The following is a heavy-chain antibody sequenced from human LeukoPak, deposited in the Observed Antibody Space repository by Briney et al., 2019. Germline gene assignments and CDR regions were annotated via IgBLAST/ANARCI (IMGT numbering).Heavy chain of an antibody. V-gene: IGHV5-51*01. Sequence: GESLKISCQGSGYTFTSYWIGWVRQMPVKGLEWMGSIYPGDSDTKYSPSFQGQVTISVDKSTNTAYLQWSSLKASDTAIYYCASSGTSSLRFDYWGQGTLVTVSS. CDR3: ASSGTSSLRFDY. D-gene: IGHD6-6*01. CDR1: GYTFTSYW. J-gene: IGHJ4*02. CDR2: IYPGDSDT.